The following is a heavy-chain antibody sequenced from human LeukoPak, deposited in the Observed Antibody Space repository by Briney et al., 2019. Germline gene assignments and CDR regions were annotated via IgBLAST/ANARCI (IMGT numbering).Heavy chain of an antibody. Sequence: GGSLRLSCAASGFTVGTNYMSWVRQAPGKGLEWVSVIYSGGSTYYADSVKGRFTISRDNSKNTLYLQMNSLRAEDTAVYYCARHLGHVTDGMDVWGQGTTVTVSS. J-gene: IGHJ6*02. CDR1: GFTVGTNY. CDR3: ARHLGHVTDGMDV. D-gene: IGHD3-16*01. CDR2: IYSGGST. V-gene: IGHV3-53*01.